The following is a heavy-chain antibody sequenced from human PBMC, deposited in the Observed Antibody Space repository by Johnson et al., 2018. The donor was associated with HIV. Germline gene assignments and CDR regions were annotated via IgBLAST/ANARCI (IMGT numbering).Heavy chain of an antibody. V-gene: IGHV3-66*01. CDR2: IYSGGST. D-gene: IGHD3-10*01. J-gene: IGHJ3*02. Sequence: VTLVESGGGVVRPGGSLRLSCAASGFTVSSNYMSWVRQAPGKGLEWVSVIYSGGSTYYADSVKGRFTISRDNSKNTLYLQMNSLRAEDTAVYYCAKDDQNYYGSGSYYDAFDIWGQGTMVTVSS. CDR3: AKDDQNYYGSGSYYDAFDI. CDR1: GFTVSSNY.